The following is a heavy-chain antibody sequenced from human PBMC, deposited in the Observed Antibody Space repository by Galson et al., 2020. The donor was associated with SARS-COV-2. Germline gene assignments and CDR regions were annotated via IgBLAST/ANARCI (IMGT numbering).Heavy chain of an antibody. V-gene: IGHV3-64D*06. CDR3: VKDGVRFNYYYYMDV. CDR1: RFTFSTYA. Sequence: GSLRLSSSASRFTFSTYAIYWVRHAPGKGLEYVSVISSDVGSAYYADSVKGRFTLSRDKSKDTLYLQMSSLRTEDTAVYYCVKDGVRFNYYYYMDVWGKGTTVTVSS. J-gene: IGHJ6*03. CDR2: ISSDVGSA. D-gene: IGHD3-3*01.